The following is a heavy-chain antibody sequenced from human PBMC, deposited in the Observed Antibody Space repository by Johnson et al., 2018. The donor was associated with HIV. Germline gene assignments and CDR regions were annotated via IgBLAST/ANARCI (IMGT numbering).Heavy chain of an antibody. J-gene: IGHJ3*02. D-gene: IGHD6-19*01. CDR2: INWNGGSK. V-gene: IGHV3-20*04. Sequence: VQLVESGGGLERPGGSLRLSCAASGFFFDDYGMTWVRQPPGRGLEWVSGINWNGGSKGYADSVKGRFIISRDNAKNSLYLQMNSLRVEDTALYYCARDRARWSSGWYNDDFHIWGQVTMVTVSS. CDR3: ARDRARWSSGWYNDDFHI. CDR1: GFFFDDYG.